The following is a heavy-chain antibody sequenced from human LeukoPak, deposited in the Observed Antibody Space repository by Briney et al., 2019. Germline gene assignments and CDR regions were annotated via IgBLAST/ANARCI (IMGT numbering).Heavy chain of an antibody. V-gene: IGHV3-23*01. CDR2: ISGSGGST. Sequence: PGGSLRLSCAASGFTFSNYAMSWVRQAPGKGLEWVSTISGSGGSTDYADSVKGRFTISRDISKNTLYLQMNSLRAEDTAVYYCASRYCGGGSCYRFDYWGQGTLVTVSS. J-gene: IGHJ4*02. CDR1: GFTFSNYA. CDR3: ASRYCGGGSCYRFDY. D-gene: IGHD2-15*01.